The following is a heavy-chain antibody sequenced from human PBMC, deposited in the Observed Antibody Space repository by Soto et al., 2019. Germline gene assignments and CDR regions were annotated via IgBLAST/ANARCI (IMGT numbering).Heavy chain of an antibody. V-gene: IGHV3-15*01. CDR3: TTDPPANDAFDI. Sequence: GESLKISCAASGFTFSNAWMSWVRQAPGKGLEWVGRIKSKTDGGTTDYAAPVKGRFTISRDDSKNTLYLQMNSLKTEDTAVYYCTTDPPANDAFDIWGQGTMVTVSS. J-gene: IGHJ3*02. CDR2: IKSKTDGGTT. CDR1: GFTFSNAW.